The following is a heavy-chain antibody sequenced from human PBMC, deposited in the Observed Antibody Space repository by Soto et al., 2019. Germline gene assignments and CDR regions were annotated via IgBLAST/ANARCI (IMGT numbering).Heavy chain of an antibody. CDR3: AASYGSGYRAFDY. CDR2: INPIVSMS. V-gene: IGHV1-69*02. CDR1: GDTFSFYT. D-gene: IGHD3-10*01. Sequence: QVQLVQSGTEVKKPGSSVKVSCKASGDTFSFYTINWVRQAPGLGLEWVGRINPIVSMSNYAEKFQGRVSMTADTSTSTVYVELRSLRSDDTAMYFCAASYGSGYRAFDYWGQGALVIVSS. J-gene: IGHJ4*02.